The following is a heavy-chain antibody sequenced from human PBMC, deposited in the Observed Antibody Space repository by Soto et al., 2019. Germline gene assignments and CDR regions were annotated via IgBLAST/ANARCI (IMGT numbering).Heavy chain of an antibody. Sequence: QLQLQESRSGLVKPSQTLSLTCAVSGGSVNSAGYSWSWIRQPPGKGMEWMGYIYHSGSTYYNPSLKGRVTISLDRCNYYFSLMLSSVTAEDTVVYYCARVLIYYDSSGYYHYGTFDIWGQGTMVTVSS. CDR3: ARVLIYYDSSGYYHYGTFDI. J-gene: IGHJ3*02. V-gene: IGHV4-30-2*01. D-gene: IGHD3-22*01. CDR2: IYHSGST. CDR1: GGSVNSAGYS.